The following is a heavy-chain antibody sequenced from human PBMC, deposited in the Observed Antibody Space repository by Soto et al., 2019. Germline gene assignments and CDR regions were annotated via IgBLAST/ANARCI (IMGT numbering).Heavy chain of an antibody. D-gene: IGHD6-19*01. CDR1: GFTVTSSY. CDR3: AREASGSGWWSQGSFES. J-gene: IGHJ5*01. CDR2: IYSSGST. Sequence: EVQLVESGGGLVQPGGSLRLSCAASGFTVTSSYISWVRQAPGKRLEWVSTIYSSGSTYYADSVRGRFIISRDISENTVDLQMNSLTVEESAVYSGAREASGSGWWSQGSFESWGQGTLVTVSS. V-gene: IGHV3-66*01.